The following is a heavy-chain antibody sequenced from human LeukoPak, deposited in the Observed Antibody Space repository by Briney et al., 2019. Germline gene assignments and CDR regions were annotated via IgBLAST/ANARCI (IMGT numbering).Heavy chain of an antibody. J-gene: IGHJ5*02. Sequence: SETLSLTCTVSGGSISSYYWSWIRQPPGKGLEWIGYIYYSGSTNYNPSLKSRVTISVDTSKNRFSLKLSSVTAADTAVYYCARQVRPYSSGWYFWFDPWGQGTLVTVSS. V-gene: IGHV4-59*08. CDR1: GGSISSYY. CDR3: ARQVRPYSSGWYFWFDP. CDR2: IYYSGST. D-gene: IGHD6-19*01.